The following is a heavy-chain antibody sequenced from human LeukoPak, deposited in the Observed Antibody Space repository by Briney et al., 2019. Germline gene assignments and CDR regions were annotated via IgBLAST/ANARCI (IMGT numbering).Heavy chain of an antibody. J-gene: IGHJ3*02. CDR2: ITASGTAM. CDR1: GFTFSSYS. D-gene: IGHD7-27*01. CDR3: AREMLGSEAFDI. V-gene: IGHV3-48*02. Sequence: GGSLRLSCAASGFTFSSYSMNWVRQAPGKGLEWVSHITASGTAMFYADSVKGRFTISRDNAKNSLYLQMNSLRDEDTAVYYCAREMLGSEAFDIWGQGTMVTVSS.